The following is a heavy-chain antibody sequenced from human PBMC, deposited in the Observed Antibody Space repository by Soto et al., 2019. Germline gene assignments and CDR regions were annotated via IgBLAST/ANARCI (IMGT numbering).Heavy chain of an antibody. CDR1: GYSFSEMS. V-gene: IGHV1-24*01. D-gene: IGHD3-10*01. J-gene: IGHJ4*02. CDR2: CDGEDGQT. CDR3: GIPGATGPLAY. Sequence: QVQLVQSGAEVKEPGASVKVSCKVSGYSFSEMSMHWVRQTPEKGLEWMGSCDGEDGQTMYAQKFQGRVTMTEDTSADTAYMELSRLRSDATAVYYCGIPGATGPLAYWGQGSRFTVSS.